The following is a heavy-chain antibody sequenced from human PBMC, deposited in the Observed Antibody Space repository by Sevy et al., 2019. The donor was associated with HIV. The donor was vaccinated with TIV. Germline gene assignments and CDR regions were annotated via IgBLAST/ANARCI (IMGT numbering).Heavy chain of an antibody. CDR3: VRTVSNWFDP. CDR1: GGSISSADYY. Sequence: SETLSLTCTVSGGSISSADYYWSWIRQPPGKGLEWIGYIYYSGITYYNPSLKSRFIISVDTSRNQFSLRLDSVTAADTAVYYCVRTVSNWFDPWGQGTLVTVSS. J-gene: IGHJ5*02. D-gene: IGHD4-17*01. CDR2: IYYSGIT. V-gene: IGHV4-30-4*01.